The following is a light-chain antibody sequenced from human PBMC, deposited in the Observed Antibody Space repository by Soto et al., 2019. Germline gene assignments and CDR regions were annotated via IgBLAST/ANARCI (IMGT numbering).Light chain of an antibody. Sequence: QSVLTQPPSSSAAPGQRVTISCSGSSSNIGNNYVSWYQQFPGTAPKLLIYDNNKRPSGIPDRFSGSKSGTSATLGITGLQTGDEADYYCGTWDSSLSGGVFGGGTKLTVL. V-gene: IGLV1-51*01. CDR3: GTWDSSLSGGV. J-gene: IGLJ2*01. CDR2: DNN. CDR1: SSNIGNNY.